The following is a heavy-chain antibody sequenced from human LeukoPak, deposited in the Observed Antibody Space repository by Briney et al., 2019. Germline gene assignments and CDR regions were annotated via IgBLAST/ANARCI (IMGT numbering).Heavy chain of an antibody. J-gene: IGHJ5*02. V-gene: IGHV4-34*01. CDR1: GGSFSGYY. CDR2: INHSGST. D-gene: IGHD3-9*01. CDR3: ARGSKLRYFDWLPQKGWFDP. Sequence: SETLSLTCAVYGGSFSGYYWSWIRQPPGKGLEWIGEINHSGSTNYNPSLKSRVTISVDTSKNQFSLKLSSVTAADTAVYYCARGSKLRYFDWLPQKGWFDPWGQGTLATVSS.